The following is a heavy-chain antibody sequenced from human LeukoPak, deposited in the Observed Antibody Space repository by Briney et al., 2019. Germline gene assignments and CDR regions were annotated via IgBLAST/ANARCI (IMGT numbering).Heavy chain of an antibody. D-gene: IGHD3-22*01. CDR1: GFTVSSNY. CDR2: IYSGGST. J-gene: IGHJ6*02. Sequence: GGSLRLSCAASGFTVSSNYMSWVRQAPGKGLEWVSVIYSGGSTYYADSVKGRFTISRENAKNSLYLQMNSLRAGDTAVYYCARGDDSSGYYKGYYYYGMDVWGQGTTVTVSS. CDR3: ARGDDSSGYYKGYYYYGMDV. V-gene: IGHV3-53*01.